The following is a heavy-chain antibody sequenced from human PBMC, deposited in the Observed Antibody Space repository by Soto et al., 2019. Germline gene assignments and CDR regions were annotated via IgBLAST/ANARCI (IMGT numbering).Heavy chain of an antibody. V-gene: IGHV3-23*01. J-gene: IGHJ4*02. Sequence: GSLRLSCAASGFTFSSYAMSWVRQAPGKGLEWVSAISGSGGSTYYADSVKGRFTISRDNSKNTLYLQMNSLRAEDTAVYYCAKKGGGYSYGYVSYFDYWGQGTLVTVSS. CDR2: ISGSGGST. CDR1: GFTFSSYA. CDR3: AKKGGGYSYGYVSYFDY. D-gene: IGHD5-18*01.